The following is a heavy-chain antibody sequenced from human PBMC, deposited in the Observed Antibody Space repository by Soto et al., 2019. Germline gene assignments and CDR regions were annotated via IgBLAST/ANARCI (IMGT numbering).Heavy chain of an antibody. Sequence: PSETLSLTCXVYGGSFSGYYWTWIRQPPGTGLEWIGEINHSGSTNYNPSLKSRVTISVDTSKNQFSLKLTSVTAADTAVYYCTTDLYDSSGYLGHDYWGQGTLVTVSS. CDR2: INHSGST. CDR3: TTDLYDSSGYLGHDY. D-gene: IGHD3-22*01. V-gene: IGHV4-34*01. J-gene: IGHJ4*02. CDR1: GGSFSGYY.